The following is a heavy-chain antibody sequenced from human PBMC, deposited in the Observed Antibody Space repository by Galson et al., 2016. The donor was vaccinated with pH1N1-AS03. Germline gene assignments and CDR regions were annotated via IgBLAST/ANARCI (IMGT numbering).Heavy chain of an antibody. CDR2: IDHSGTT. V-gene: IGHV4-34*01. J-gene: IGHJ5*02. Sequence: LRLSCAASGFTFSDYAIHWVRQPPGKGLEWIGEIDHSGTTKYNTSLKSRVTISVDTSKNQVSLKLNSVTAADTAVYYCARVNGITIFGVINPNWFDPWGQGTLVTVSS. CDR3: ARVNGITIFGVINPNWFDP. CDR1: GFTFSDYA. D-gene: IGHD3-3*01.